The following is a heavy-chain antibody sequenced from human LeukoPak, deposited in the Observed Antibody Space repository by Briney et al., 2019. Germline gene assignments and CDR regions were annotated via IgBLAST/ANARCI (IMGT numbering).Heavy chain of an antibody. V-gene: IGHV3-21*01. CDR1: GFTFSSST. CDR2: ISRSGTSI. Sequence: GGSLRLSCAASGFTFSSSTMDWVRQAPGKGLEWVSSISRSGTSIYYADSLRGRFTISRDNAKNSLYLQMNSLGVDDTAVYYCAKEGRSTTLGYWCEGTLVTVSS. CDR3: AKEGRSTTLGY. D-gene: IGHD6-13*01. J-gene: IGHJ4*02.